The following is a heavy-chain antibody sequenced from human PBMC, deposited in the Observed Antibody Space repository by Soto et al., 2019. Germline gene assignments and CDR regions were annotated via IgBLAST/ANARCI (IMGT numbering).Heavy chain of an antibody. CDR3: TTIPYCSSTSCPKAYYYYYMDV. D-gene: IGHD2-2*01. J-gene: IGHJ6*03. CDR2: IKSKTDGGTT. Sequence: EVQLVESGGGLVKPGGSLRLSCAASGFTFSNAWMSWVRQAPGKGLEWVGRIKSKTDGGTTDYAAPVKGRFTISRDDSKNTLYLQMNSLKTEDTAVYYCTTIPYCSSTSCPKAYYYYYMDVWGKGTTVTVSS. CDR1: GFTFSNAW. V-gene: IGHV3-15*01.